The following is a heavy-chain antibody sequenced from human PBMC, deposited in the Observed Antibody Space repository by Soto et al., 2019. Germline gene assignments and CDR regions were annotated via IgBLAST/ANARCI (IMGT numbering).Heavy chain of an antibody. J-gene: IGHJ5*01. CDR1: RISIHIYS. CDR2: INDSGST. V-gene: IGHV4-59*01. D-gene: IGHD5-12*01. CDR3: ARGGRGTYSGYHQDS. Sequence: SETLSPTSNDSRISIHIYSWNLIRLPPGKGLEWIGHINDSGSTNYNPAPKSQVTISLVTSKAQFSLNLRAVTAADTAMYFCARGGRGTYSGYHQDSWGQGTLVTVS.